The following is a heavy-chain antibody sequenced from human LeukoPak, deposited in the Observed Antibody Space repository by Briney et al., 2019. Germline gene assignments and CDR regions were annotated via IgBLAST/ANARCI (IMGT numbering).Heavy chain of an antibody. CDR3: AHGNPSRGYSGYDGFYY. CDR2: IYWNDDK. V-gene: IGHV2-5*01. CDR1: GFSLSTSGVG. D-gene: IGHD5-12*01. J-gene: IGHJ4*02. Sequence: SGPTLVNPTQTLTLTCTFSGFSLSTSGVGVGWSRQPPGKALEWLALIYWNDDKRYSPSLKSRLTITKDTSKNQVVLTMTNMDPVDTATYYCAHGNPSRGYSGYDGFYYWGQGTLVTVSS.